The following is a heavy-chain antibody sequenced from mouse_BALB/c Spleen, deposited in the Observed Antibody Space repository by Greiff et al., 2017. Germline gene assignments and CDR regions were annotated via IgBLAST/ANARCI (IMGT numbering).Heavy chain of an antibody. CDR2: IDPANGNT. CDR1: GFNIKDTY. V-gene: IGHV14-3*02. Sequence: EVQLQQSGAELVKPGASVKLSCTASGFNIKDTYMHWVKQRPEQGLEWIGRIDPANGNTKYDPKFQGKATITADTSSNTAYLQLSSLTSEDTAVYYCASYYDYDGYYYAMDYWGQGTSVTVSS. J-gene: IGHJ4*01. CDR3: ASYYDYDGYYYAMDY. D-gene: IGHD2-4*01.